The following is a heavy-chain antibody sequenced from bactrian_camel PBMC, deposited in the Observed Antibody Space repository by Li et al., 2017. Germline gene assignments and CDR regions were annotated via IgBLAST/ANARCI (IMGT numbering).Heavy chain of an antibody. CDR3: AARVCARYEDFPPASQVPEFEC. V-gene: IGHV3S55*01. CDR2: IDADGST. Sequence: VQLVESGGASVQAGGSLRLSCAASGDTGYCLGWFRQAPGKEREGVASIDADGSTSYRQSVRGRFTISKDNAENTLYLQMNSLKPEDTAMYYCAARVCARYEDFPPASQVPEFECRGQGTQVTVS. D-gene: IGHD5*01. CDR1: GDTGYC. J-gene: IGHJ4*01.